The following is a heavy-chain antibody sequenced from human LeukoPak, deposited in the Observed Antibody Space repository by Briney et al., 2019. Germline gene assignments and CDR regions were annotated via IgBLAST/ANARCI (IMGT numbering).Heavy chain of an antibody. J-gene: IGHJ5*02. CDR1: GFTFSSYA. D-gene: IGHD3-3*01. CDR2: ISSNGGST. CDR3: ARSPYYDFWSGSWFDP. Sequence: SGGSLRLSCAASGFTFSSYAMHWVRQAPGKGLEHVSAISSNGGSTYYANSVKGRFTISRDNSKNTLYLQMGSLRAEDMAVYYCARSPYYDFWSGSWFDPWGQGTLVTVSS. V-gene: IGHV3-64*01.